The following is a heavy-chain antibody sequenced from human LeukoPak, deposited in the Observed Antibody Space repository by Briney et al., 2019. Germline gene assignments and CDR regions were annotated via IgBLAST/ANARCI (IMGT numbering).Heavy chain of an antibody. CDR3: ARMDTAMAFDY. J-gene: IGHJ4*02. CDR1: GGSFSGYY. Sequence: SETLSLTCAVYGGSFSGYYWSWIRQPPGKGLEWTGEINHSGSTNYNPSLKSRVTISVDTSKNQFSLKLSSVTAADTAVYYCARMDTAMAFDYWGQGTLVTVSS. CDR2: INHSGST. D-gene: IGHD5-18*01. V-gene: IGHV4-34*01.